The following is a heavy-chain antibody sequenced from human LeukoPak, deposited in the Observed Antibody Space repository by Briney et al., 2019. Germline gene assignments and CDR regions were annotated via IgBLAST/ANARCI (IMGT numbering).Heavy chain of an antibody. CDR1: GFTFSHYA. Sequence: GGSLRLSCAASGFTFSHYAMHWVRQAPGKGLEWVAVISYDGSNYYYADSMKGRFTISRDKSKNTLFLQMNILRPEDTAVYYCARGPTSLRFLESLLFWGQGTLVTVPS. CDR2: ISYDGSNY. V-gene: IGHV3-30*04. CDR3: ARGPTSLRFLESLLF. D-gene: IGHD3-3*01. J-gene: IGHJ1*01.